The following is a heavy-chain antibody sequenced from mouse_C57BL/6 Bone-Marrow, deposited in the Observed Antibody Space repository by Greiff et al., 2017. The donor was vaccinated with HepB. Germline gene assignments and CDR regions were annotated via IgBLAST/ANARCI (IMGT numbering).Heavy chain of an antibody. Sequence: VQLQQSGPVLVKPGPSVKISCKASGFTFTDYYMHWVKQSHGKSLEWIGLVYPYNGGTSYNQKFKGKATLTVDTSSSTAYMELNSLTSEDSAVYCCATHDGSSPFAMDDWGKGTSVTVSS. CDR2: VYPYNGGT. D-gene: IGHD1-1*01. CDR3: ATHDGSSPFAMDD. J-gene: IGHJ4*01. CDR1: GFTFTDYY. V-gene: IGHV1-36*01.